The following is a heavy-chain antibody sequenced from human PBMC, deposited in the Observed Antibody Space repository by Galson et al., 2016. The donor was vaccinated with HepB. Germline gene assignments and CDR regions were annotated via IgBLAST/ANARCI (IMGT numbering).Heavy chain of an antibody. CDR3: AKDRRYYDSSGYFCEGYYYDGMDV. V-gene: IGHV3-30*18. Sequence: SLRLSCAASGFTFSSYGMHWVRQAPGKGLEWVAVISYDGSDKYYADSVKGRFTISRDNSKNTLYLQMNSLRPEDTAVYYCAKDRRYYDSSGYFCEGYYYDGMDVWGQGTTVTVSS. CDR1: GFTFSSYG. J-gene: IGHJ6*02. CDR2: ISYDGSDK. D-gene: IGHD3-22*01.